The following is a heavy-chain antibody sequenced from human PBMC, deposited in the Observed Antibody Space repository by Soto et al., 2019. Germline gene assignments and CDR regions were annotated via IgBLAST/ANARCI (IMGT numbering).Heavy chain of an antibody. Sequence: RESLEISCKGSGYSFVTHWIAWVRQMPGEGLEWMGIINPADSDIRYSPSFQGQVTISVDKSINTAYLQWSSLKASDTATYYCTRPQSSGWYDYWGQGTLVTVSS. J-gene: IGHJ4*02. CDR1: GYSFVTHW. V-gene: IGHV5-51*01. D-gene: IGHD6-19*01. CDR2: INPADSDI. CDR3: TRPQSSGWYDY.